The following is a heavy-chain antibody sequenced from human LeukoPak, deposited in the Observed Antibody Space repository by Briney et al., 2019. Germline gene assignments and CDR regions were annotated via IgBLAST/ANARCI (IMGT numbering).Heavy chain of an antibody. V-gene: IGHV3-21*01. J-gene: IGHJ4*02. CDR2: ISSSSYM. CDR3: ARTSGDY. Sequence: PGGSLRLSCAASGFTFSTYFMNWVRQAPGKGLEWVSSISSSSYMYYADSVKGRFTISRDNPKNSLYLQMSSLRAEDTAVYYCARTSGDYWGQGTLVTVSS. D-gene: IGHD3-10*01. CDR1: GFTFSTYF.